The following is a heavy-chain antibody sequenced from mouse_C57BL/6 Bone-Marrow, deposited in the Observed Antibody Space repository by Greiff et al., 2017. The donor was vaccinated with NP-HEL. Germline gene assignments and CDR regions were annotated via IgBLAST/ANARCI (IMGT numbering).Heavy chain of an antibody. CDR1: GYAFSSSW. J-gene: IGHJ2*01. D-gene: IGHD2-1*01. CDR3: ARGGSGNYGGY. CDR2: IYPGDGDT. V-gene: IGHV1-82*01. Sequence: QVQLQQSGPELVKPGASVKISCKASGYAFSSSWMNWVKQRPGTGLEWIGRIYPGDGDTNYNGKFKGKATLTADKSSSTAYMQLSSLTSEDSAVYFCARGGSGNYGGYWGQGTTLTVAS.